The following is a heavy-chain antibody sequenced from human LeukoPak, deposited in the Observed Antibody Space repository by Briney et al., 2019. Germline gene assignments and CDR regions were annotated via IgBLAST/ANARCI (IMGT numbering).Heavy chain of an antibody. J-gene: IGHJ6*03. CDR1: GGSISSHY. V-gene: IGHV4-59*11. CDR3: ARDHYGYYYYYMDV. CDR2: IYYSGST. D-gene: IGHD3-10*01. Sequence: SETLSLTCTVSGGSISSHYWSWIRQPPGKGLEWIGYIYYSGSTNYNRSLKSRVTISVDTSKNQFSLKLSSVTAADTAVYYCARDHYGYYYYYMDVWGKGTTVTVSS.